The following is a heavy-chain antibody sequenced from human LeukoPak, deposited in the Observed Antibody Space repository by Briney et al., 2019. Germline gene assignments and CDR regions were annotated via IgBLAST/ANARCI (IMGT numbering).Heavy chain of an antibody. Sequence: PGGSLRLSCAASGFTFSSYSMNWVRQAPGKGLEWISYISSSSSSKDYADSVKGRFTISRDNAENSLSLQMNSLRGEDTAVYYCARGESASAWLIEYWGQGTLVTVSS. J-gene: IGHJ4*02. D-gene: IGHD6-19*01. CDR1: GFTFSSYS. CDR2: ISSSSSSK. CDR3: ARGESASAWLIEY. V-gene: IGHV3-48*01.